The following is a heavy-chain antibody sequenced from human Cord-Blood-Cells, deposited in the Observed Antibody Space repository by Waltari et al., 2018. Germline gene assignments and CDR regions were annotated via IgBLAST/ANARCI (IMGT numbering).Heavy chain of an antibody. V-gene: IGHV3-30*18. D-gene: IGHD2-2*01. Sequence: QVQLVESGGGVVQPGRSMRLSCAASGFTFSSYGMHWVRQAPGKGLEWVAVISYDGSNKYYADSVKGRFTISRDNSKNTLYLQMNSLRAEDTAVYYCAKDWENQLLLDYWGQGTLVTVSS. CDR1: GFTFSSYG. J-gene: IGHJ4*02. CDR2: ISYDGSNK. CDR3: AKDWENQLLLDY.